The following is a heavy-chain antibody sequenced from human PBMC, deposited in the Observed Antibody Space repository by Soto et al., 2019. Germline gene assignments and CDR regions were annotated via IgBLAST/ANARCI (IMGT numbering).Heavy chain of an antibody. CDR2: IYWNDDK. V-gene: IGHV2-5*01. J-gene: IGHJ3*02. CDR3: AHSPIFHEGHDSFDI. CDR1: GFSLSTGAVG. D-gene: IGHD3-3*01. Sequence: SGPTLVNPTQTLTLTCTFSGFSLSTGAVGVGWIRQPPGKALEFLALIYWNDDKRYSPSLKSRLTITKDTSKNQVALTMTGMDTVDTATYYCAHSPIFHEGHDSFDIWGQGTVVTVSS.